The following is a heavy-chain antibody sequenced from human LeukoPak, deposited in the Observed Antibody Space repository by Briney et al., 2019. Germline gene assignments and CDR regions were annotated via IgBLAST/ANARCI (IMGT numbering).Heavy chain of an antibody. D-gene: IGHD3-9*01. J-gene: IGHJ6*02. CDR3: AKDIDAYYHYYGMDV. Sequence: PGRSLRLSCAASGFTFDDYAMHWVRQPPGKGLEWVSGISWNGGSIGYADSVKGRFTISRDNAKNSLYLQMNSLRAEDTALYYCAKDIDAYYHYYGMDVWGQGTTVTVSS. CDR1: GFTFDDYA. V-gene: IGHV3-9*01. CDR2: ISWNGGSI.